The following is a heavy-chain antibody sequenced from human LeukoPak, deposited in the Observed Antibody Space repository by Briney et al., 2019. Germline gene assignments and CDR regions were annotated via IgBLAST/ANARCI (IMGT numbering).Heavy chain of an antibody. CDR3: ARGPIQLWFGDY. J-gene: IGHJ4*02. D-gene: IGHD5-18*01. V-gene: IGHV4-30-4*01. Sequence: SETLSLTCTVSGGSISSGDYYWSWIRQPPGKGLEWIGYIYYSGSTYYNPSLKSQVTISVDTSKNQFSLKLSSVTAADTAVYYCARGPIQLWFGDYWGQGTLVTVSS. CDR1: GGSISSGDYY. CDR2: IYYSGST.